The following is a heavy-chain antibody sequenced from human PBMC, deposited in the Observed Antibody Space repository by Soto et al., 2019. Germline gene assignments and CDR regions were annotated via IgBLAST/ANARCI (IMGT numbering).Heavy chain of an antibody. CDR3: ARDLNPYYRPGRLHCFSDY. CDR2: INPKNGYT. V-gene: IGHV1-2*02. CDR1: GYTLIDHS. J-gene: IGHJ4*02. Sequence: GSVKGSCKASGYTLIDHSVHWMRQAPGQGLEWMGWINPKNGYTKYAQKFQGSVTMTRDTSISTHYVELSRLRSDDTAGYYCARDLNPYYRPGRLHCFSDYLGQETWVTASS. D-gene: IGHD3-10*01.